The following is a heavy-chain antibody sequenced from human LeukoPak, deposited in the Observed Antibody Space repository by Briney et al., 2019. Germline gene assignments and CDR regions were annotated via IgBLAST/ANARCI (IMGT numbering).Heavy chain of an antibody. CDR1: GGSISSYY. CDR2: IYYSGST. V-gene: IGHV4-59*01. CDR3: ASSPYYDFWSGYLPPFDY. J-gene: IGHJ4*02. D-gene: IGHD3-3*01. Sequence: SETLSLTCTVSGGSISSYYWSWIRQPPGEGLEWIGYIYYSGSTNYNPSLKSRVTISVDTSKNQFSLELSSVTAADTAVYYCASSPYYDFWSGYLPPFDYWGQGTLVTVCS.